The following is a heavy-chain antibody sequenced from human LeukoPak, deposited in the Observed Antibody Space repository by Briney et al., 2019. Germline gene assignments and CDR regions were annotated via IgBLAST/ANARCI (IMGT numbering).Heavy chain of an antibody. D-gene: IGHD3-10*01. V-gene: IGHV1-69*04. CDR1: GGTFSSYA. CDR2: IIPIFGIA. J-gene: IGHJ5*02. Sequence: SVKVSYEASGGTFSSYAISWVRQAPGQGLEWMGRIIPIFGIANYAQKFQGRVTITADKSTSTAYMELSSLRSEDTAVYYCARERLDGRFGEFTQPNWFDPWGREPWSPSPQ. CDR3: ARERLDGRFGEFTQPNWFDP.